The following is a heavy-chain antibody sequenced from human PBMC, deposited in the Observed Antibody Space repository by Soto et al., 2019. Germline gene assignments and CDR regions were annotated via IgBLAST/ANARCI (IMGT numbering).Heavy chain of an antibody. D-gene: IGHD7-27*01. V-gene: IGHV4-34*01. Sequence: SETLSLTCAVYGGSFRGYYWSWIRQPPGKGLEWIGEINHSGSTNYNPSLKSRVTISVDTSKNQFSLKLSSVTAADTAVYYCASARLGMAGPDAFDIWGRGTMVTVSS. CDR2: INHSGST. CDR1: GGSFRGYY. CDR3: ASARLGMAGPDAFDI. J-gene: IGHJ3*02.